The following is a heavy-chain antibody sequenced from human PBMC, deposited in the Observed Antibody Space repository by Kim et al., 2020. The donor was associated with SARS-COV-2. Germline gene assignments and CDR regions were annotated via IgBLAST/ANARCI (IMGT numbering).Heavy chain of an antibody. CDR1: GFTVSSNY. CDR2: IYSGGST. V-gene: IGHV3-53*01. J-gene: IGHJ6*02. CDR3: ARDPGRPYYYGMDV. Sequence: GGSLRLSCAASGFTVSSNYMSWVRQAPGKGLEWVSVIYSGGSTYYADSVKGRFTISRDNSKNTLYLQMNSLRAEDTAVYYCARDPGRPYYYGMDVWGQGTTVTVSS.